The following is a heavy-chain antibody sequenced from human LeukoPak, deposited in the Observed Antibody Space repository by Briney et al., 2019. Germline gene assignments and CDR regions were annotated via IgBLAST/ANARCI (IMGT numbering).Heavy chain of an antibody. Sequence: GGSQRLSCAASGFTFHAFEMHWVRQAPGKGLEWVSLIKSDGGKTDYADSVRGRFTISRDNGKNSLYLQMNSLRSEDTALYYCATWAFYHGLDVWGQGTTVTVSS. CDR1: GFTFHAFE. J-gene: IGHJ6*02. CDR2: IKSDGGKT. CDR3: ATWAFYHGLDV. D-gene: IGHD1-26*01. V-gene: IGHV3-43*02.